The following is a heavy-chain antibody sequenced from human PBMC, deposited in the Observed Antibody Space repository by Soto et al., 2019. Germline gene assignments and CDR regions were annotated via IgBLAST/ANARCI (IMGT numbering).Heavy chain of an antibody. CDR1: GVSISGSYYY. J-gene: IGHJ6*02. CDR2: VSYNGNT. V-gene: IGHV4-39*01. D-gene: IGHD1-26*01. Sequence: SETLSLTCAVSGVSISGSYYYWAWIRQPPGKGLEWIGTVSYNGNTYYNPSLRSRVSISVDTSRNQFSLKLNSVTAADTAVYYCARGWWEREGYLMDVWGQGTTVTVSS. CDR3: ARGWWEREGYLMDV.